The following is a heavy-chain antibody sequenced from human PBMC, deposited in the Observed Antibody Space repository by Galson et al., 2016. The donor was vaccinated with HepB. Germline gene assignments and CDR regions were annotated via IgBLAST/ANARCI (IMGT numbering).Heavy chain of an antibody. D-gene: IGHD5-18*01. Sequence: SLRLSCAASGFILRSYWMHWVRQVPGEGLQWVSRINDNGGSFTDYADSVRGRFTVSRDDAKNTLYLQMNSLRAEDTAMYYCASLVEPHTAHNTPMVGREDYWGQGTLVTVSS. J-gene: IGHJ4*02. V-gene: IGHV3-74*01. CDR1: GFILRSYW. CDR3: ASLVEPHTAHNTPMVGREDY. CDR2: INDNGGSFT.